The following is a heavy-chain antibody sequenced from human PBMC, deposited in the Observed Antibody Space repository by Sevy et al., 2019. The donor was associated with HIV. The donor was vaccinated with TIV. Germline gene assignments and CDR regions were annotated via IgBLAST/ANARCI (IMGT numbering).Heavy chain of an antibody. Sequence: GGSPRLSCAASGFTLSTYSMNWVRQAPGKGLEWVSSISSSSSYIYYADSVKGRFTISRDNAKNSLYLQMNSLRAEDTAVYYCVRDGGCSSTSCLLYFDYWGQGTLVTVSS. J-gene: IGHJ4*02. V-gene: IGHV3-21*01. D-gene: IGHD2-2*01. CDR1: GFTLSTYS. CDR3: VRDGGCSSTSCLLYFDY. CDR2: ISSSSSYI.